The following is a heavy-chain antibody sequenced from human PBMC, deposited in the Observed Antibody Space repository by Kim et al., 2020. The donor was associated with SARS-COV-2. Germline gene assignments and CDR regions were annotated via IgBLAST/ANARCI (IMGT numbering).Heavy chain of an antibody. CDR1: GGSISSGGYY. D-gene: IGHD3-16*01. Sequence: SETLSLTCTVSGGSISSGGYYWSWIRQHPGKGLEWIGYIYYSGSTYYNPSLKSRVTISVDTSKNQFSLKLSSVTAADTAVYYCAREPLGAFDPWGQGTLVTVSS. J-gene: IGHJ5*02. V-gene: IGHV4-31*03. CDR2: IYYSGST. CDR3: AREPLGAFDP.